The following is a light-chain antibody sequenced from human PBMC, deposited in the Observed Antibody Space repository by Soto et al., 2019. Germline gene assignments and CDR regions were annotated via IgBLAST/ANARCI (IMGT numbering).Light chain of an antibody. CDR2: KAS. CDR3: QQYNSYPS. Sequence: DIQMTQSPSTLSASVGDRVTITCRASQSISSWLAWYQQKPGKAPKLLIYKASSLESGVPSSFSGSGSGTEFTLTISSLQPDEFATYYCQQYNSYPSFGGGTKVEIK. J-gene: IGKJ4*01. CDR1: QSISSW. V-gene: IGKV1-5*03.